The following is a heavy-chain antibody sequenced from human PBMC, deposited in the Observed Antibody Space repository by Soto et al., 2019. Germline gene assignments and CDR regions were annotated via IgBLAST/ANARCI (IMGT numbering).Heavy chain of an antibody. D-gene: IGHD3-22*01. CDR3: ARDDYPYYDDSSGYHFDY. Sequence: GGSLRLSCAASGFTFNTYNMNWVRQAPGKGLEWVSYISDSSSTIHYADSVKGRFTISRDNAKNSLYLQMNSLRAEDTAVYYCARDDYPYYDDSSGYHFDYWGQGALVTVSS. J-gene: IGHJ4*02. V-gene: IGHV3-48*01. CDR1: GFTFNTYN. CDR2: ISDSSSTI.